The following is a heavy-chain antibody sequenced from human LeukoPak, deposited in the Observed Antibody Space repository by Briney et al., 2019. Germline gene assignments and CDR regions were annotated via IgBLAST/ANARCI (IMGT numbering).Heavy chain of an antibody. CDR2: ISGSGGST. D-gene: IGHD1-26*01. V-gene: IGHV3-23*01. J-gene: IGHJ3*02. Sequence: GGSLRLSCAASGFTFSSYAMSWVRQAPGKGLEWVSAISGSGGSTYYADSVKGRFTISRDNSKNTLYLQMNSLRAEDTAVYYCAKDPYLGATSWGVAFDIWGQGTMVTVSS. CDR3: AKDPYLGATSWGVAFDI. CDR1: GFTFSSYA.